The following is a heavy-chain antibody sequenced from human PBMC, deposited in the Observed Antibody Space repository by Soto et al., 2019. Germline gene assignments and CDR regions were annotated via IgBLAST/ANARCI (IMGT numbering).Heavy chain of an antibody. D-gene: IGHD6-19*01. CDR1: GFTFRSYG. Sequence: GGSLRLSCAASGFTFRSYGMHWVRQAPGKGREWVAVIWYEGSSKYYAESVKGRFTISRDKSKNTLYLQMNRLRAEDTAVYYCAREGIAVAGTQAFDIWGQGTMVTVSS. V-gene: IGHV3-33*01. J-gene: IGHJ3*02. CDR3: AREGIAVAGTQAFDI. CDR2: IWYEGSSK.